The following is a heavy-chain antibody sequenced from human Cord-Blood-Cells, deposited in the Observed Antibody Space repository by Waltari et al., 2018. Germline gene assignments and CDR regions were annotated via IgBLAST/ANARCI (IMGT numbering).Heavy chain of an antibody. CDR3: ARWALYGSGSYYDY. CDR1: GGTFSSYA. CDR2: IIPIFGTA. Sequence: QVQLVQSGAEVKKPGSSVKVSCKASGGTFSSYAISWVRQAPGQGLEWMGGIIPIFGTASYAQKFQGRVTITADESTSTAYMELSSLRSEDTAVYYCARWALYGSGSYYDYWGQGTLVTVSS. D-gene: IGHD3-10*01. J-gene: IGHJ4*02. V-gene: IGHV1-69*01.